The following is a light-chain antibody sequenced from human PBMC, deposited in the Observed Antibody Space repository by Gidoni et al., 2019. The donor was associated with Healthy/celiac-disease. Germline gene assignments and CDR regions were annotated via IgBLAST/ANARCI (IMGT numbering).Light chain of an antibody. CDR2: WAS. CDR3: QQQYSTSGYT. Sequence: DIVVTQSPDFLAASRGETDTLQCRSSESVFHDSHWKDFIAWCQPKPGLPPKWIIHWASTREVGVPYRFTGSGAVTDLTLTINNVQPEDVAIYYCQQQYSTSGYTFGQGTKLEVK. CDR1: ESVFHDSHWKDF. J-gene: IGKJ2*01. V-gene: IGKV4-1*01.